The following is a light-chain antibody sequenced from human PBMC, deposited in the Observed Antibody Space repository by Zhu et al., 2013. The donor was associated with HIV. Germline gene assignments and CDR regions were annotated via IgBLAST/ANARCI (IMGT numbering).Light chain of an antibody. CDR1: QSVSSY. CDR3: QQYGTSRT. Sequence: EIVLTQSPATLSLSPGERATLSCRASQSVSSYLAWYQQKPGQAPRLLIYDASNRATGIPARFSGSGSGTDFTLTISGLEPEDFAVYYCQQYGTSRTFGQGTKVEIK. J-gene: IGKJ1*01. CDR2: DAS. V-gene: IGKV3-11*01.